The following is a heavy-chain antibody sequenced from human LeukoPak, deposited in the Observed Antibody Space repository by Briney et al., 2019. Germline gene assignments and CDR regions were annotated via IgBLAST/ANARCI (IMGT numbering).Heavy chain of an antibody. J-gene: IGHJ4*02. Sequence: PGRSLRLSCAASGFTFDDYAMHWVRQAPGKGLEWVSGISWNSGSIGYADSVKGRFTISRDNAKNSLYLQMNSLRADDTALYYCAKDTSVAVTTFDYWGQGTLVTVSS. CDR3: AKDTSVAVTTFDY. V-gene: IGHV3-9*01. CDR1: GFTFDDYA. D-gene: IGHD6-19*01. CDR2: ISWNSGSI.